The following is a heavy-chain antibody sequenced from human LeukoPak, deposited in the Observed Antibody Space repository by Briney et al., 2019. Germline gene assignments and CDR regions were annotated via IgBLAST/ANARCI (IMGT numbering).Heavy chain of an antibody. D-gene: IGHD1-26*01. V-gene: IGHV4-59*01. CDR1: GGSISSYY. J-gene: IGHJ3*02. CDR3: AREHRYSGSPSEIDDAFDI. CDR2: IYYSGST. Sequence: PSETLSLTCTVSGGSISSYYWSWIRQPPGKGLEWVGHIYYSGSTNYNPSLKSRVTISVDTSKKQFSLKLSSVTAADTAVYYCAREHRYSGSPSEIDDAFDIWGQGTMVTVSS.